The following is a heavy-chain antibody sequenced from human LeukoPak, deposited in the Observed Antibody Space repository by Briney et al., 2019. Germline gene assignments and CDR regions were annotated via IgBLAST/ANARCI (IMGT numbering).Heavy chain of an antibody. CDR2: IYHSGST. V-gene: IGHV4-38-2*02. CDR3: AREANYYGSGSYFEGTFDY. D-gene: IGHD3-10*01. CDR1: GYSISSGYY. J-gene: IGHJ4*02. Sequence: SETLSLTCTVSGYSISSGYYWGWIRQPPGKGLEWIGSIYHSGSTYYNPSLKSRVTISVDTSKNQFSLKLTSVTAADTAVYYCAREANYYGSGSYFEGTFDYWGQGSLVTVSS.